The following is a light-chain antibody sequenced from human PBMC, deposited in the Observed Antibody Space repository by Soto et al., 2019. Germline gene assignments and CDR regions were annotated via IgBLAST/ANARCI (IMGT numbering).Light chain of an antibody. V-gene: IGKV3-15*01. CDR2: GAS. CDR1: QSVSSN. J-gene: IGKJ2*01. CDR3: QQYNNWPPYT. Sequence: EIVMTQSPATLSVSPGERATLSCRASQSVSSNLAWYQQKPGQAPRLLIYGASTRATGIPARFSGSGSGTEFTLTISSLQSEDFAGSYCQQYNNWPPYTFGHGTKLEIK.